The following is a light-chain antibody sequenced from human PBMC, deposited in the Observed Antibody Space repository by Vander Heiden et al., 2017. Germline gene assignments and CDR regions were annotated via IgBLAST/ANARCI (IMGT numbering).Light chain of an antibody. CDR1: QSISSY. Sequence: DIQLTQSPSFLSASVGDRVTITCRASQSISSYLAWYQQKPGKAPKLLIYAASTLQSGVPSRFSGSGSGTEFTLTISSLQPEDFATYYCLQLKSYPQTFGQGTKLEIK. V-gene: IGKV1-9*01. J-gene: IGKJ2*01. CDR2: AAS. CDR3: LQLKSYPQT.